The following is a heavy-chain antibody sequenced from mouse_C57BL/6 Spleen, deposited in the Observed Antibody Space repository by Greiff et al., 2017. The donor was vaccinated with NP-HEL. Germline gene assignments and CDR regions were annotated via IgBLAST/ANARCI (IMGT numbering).Heavy chain of an antibody. CDR3: ARQAYYSNYVYAMDY. D-gene: IGHD2-5*01. V-gene: IGHV5-9*01. CDR2: ISGGGGNT. J-gene: IGHJ4*01. CDR1: GFTFSSYT. Sequence: EVKLMESGGGLVKPGGSLKLSCAASGFTFSSYTMSWVRQTPEKRLEWVATISGGGGNTYYPDSVKGRFTISRDNAKNTLYLQMSSLRSEDTALYYCARQAYYSNYVYAMDYWGQGTSVTVSS.